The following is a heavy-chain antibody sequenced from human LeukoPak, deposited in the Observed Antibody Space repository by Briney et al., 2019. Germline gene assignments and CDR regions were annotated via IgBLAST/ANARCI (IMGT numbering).Heavy chain of an antibody. V-gene: IGHV3-30*02. CDR1: GFTFSSYG. D-gene: IGHD2-8*01. CDR3: AKDRSIVLMVYAISY. J-gene: IGHJ4*02. Sequence: GGSLRLSCAASGFTFSSYGMHWVRQAPGKGLEWVAFIRYDGSNKYYADSVKGRFTISRDNSKNTLYLQMNSLRAEDTAVYYCAKDRSIVLMVYAISYWGQGTLLTVSS. CDR2: IRYDGSNK.